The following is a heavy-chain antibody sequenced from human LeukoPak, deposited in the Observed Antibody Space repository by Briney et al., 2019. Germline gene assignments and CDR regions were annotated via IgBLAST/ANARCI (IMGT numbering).Heavy chain of an antibody. J-gene: IGHJ4*02. D-gene: IGHD3-16*01. CDR1: GFTLSSYE. Sequence: PGGSLRLSCTASGFTLSSYEMSWIRQAPGKGLEWVSSIDYSGGDTHYADSVKGRFTISRDNSKNTLYLQLSSLRGDDTAVYYCAKDWGEYFDYVWGSFTSFDSWGQGTLVTVSS. V-gene: IGHV3-23*01. CDR3: AKDWGEYFDYVWGSFTSFDS. CDR2: IDYSGGDT.